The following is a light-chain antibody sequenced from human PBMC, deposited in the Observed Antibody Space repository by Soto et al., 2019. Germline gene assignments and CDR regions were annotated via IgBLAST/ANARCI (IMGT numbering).Light chain of an antibody. V-gene: IGKV1-5*03. CDR3: QQYYTYWT. Sequence: IQMTQSPSTLSASVGDRVTITCRASQNVISWLAWYQQKPGKVPKLLIYKASTLESGVPSRFSGSGSGTEFTLTISSLQPDDVATYYCQQYYTYWTFGQGTKVDIK. CDR1: QNVISW. J-gene: IGKJ1*01. CDR2: KAS.